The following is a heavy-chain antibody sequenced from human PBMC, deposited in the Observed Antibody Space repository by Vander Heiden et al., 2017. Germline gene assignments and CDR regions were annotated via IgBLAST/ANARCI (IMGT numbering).Heavy chain of an antibody. V-gene: IGHV2-5*02. Sequence: QITLKESGPTLAKPTQTLTLTCTFSGFSLPTSGVGVGWIRQPPGKALEWLALIQSGNKGRYSPALRDRLIITKDTSKAQVVLTMTNMHPVDTATYYCVHSTYDFSSGPRFDAWGQGALVSVSS. CDR2: IQSGNKG. D-gene: IGHD3-3*01. J-gene: IGHJ5*02. CDR1: GFSLPTSGVG. CDR3: VHSTYDFSSGPRFDA.